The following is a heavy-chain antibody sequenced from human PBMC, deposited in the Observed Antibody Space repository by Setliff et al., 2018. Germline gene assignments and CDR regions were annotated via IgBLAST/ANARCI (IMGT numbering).Heavy chain of an antibody. CDR2: ISAHTGNT. J-gene: IGHJ4*02. CDR3: SRLVRYCTRTACQRLSGGEF. V-gene: IGHV1-18*01. D-gene: IGHD3-3*01. Sequence: ASVKVSCKTSGYTFNDYGIAWVRQAPGQGLEWMGWISAHTGNTYYTPKLHDRVTLTTDTSTSTAYMELRGLGSDDTAVYYCSRLVRYCTRTACQRLSGGEFWGQGALVTVSS. CDR1: GYTFNDYG.